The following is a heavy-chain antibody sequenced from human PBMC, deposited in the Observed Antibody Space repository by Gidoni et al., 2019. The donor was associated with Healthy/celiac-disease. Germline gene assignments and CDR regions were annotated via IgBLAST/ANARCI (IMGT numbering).Heavy chain of an antibody. CDR2: ISWNSESL. CDR1: GFMFDDYA. J-gene: IGHJ4*02. D-gene: IGHD2-2*01. V-gene: IGHV3-9*01. Sequence: EVQLVESGGGLVQPGRSLRLSCAGSGFMFDDYAMHGVRQAPGKGVEWVYGISWNSESLGDADALRGRLTISRDNAKNSLDLQMNSLRPEDTALYYCEKSDCSSRSCQFDYWGQGTLVTVSS. CDR3: EKSDCSSRSCQFDY.